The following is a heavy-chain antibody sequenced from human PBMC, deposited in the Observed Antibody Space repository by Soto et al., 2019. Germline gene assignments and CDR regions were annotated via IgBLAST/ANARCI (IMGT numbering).Heavy chain of an antibody. Sequence: SETLSLTCTVSGGSISGYYWIWIRQPPGEGLEWIGYIYISGSTNYNPSLKSRVTISVDASKNQFSLRLSSVTAADTAIYYCARQYYGGRFDSWGQGTLVTVSS. D-gene: IGHD4-17*01. CDR3: ARQYYGGRFDS. CDR1: GGSISGYY. V-gene: IGHV4-59*08. CDR2: IYISGST. J-gene: IGHJ4*02.